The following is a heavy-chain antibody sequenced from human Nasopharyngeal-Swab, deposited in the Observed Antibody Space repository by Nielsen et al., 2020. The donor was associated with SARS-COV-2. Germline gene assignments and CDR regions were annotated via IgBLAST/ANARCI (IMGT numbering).Heavy chain of an antibody. D-gene: IGHD2-21*01. V-gene: IGHV1-2*04. Sequence: ASVKVSCKASGYTFTGYYMHWVLQAPGQGLVCMGWINPNSGGTNYAQKFQGWVTMTRDTSISTAYMELSRLRSDDTAVYYCARAGDIGRSCGGDCCSRDAFDIWGQGTMVTVSS. CDR2: INPNSGGT. CDR3: ARAGDIGRSCGGDCCSRDAFDI. CDR1: GYTFTGYY. J-gene: IGHJ3*02.